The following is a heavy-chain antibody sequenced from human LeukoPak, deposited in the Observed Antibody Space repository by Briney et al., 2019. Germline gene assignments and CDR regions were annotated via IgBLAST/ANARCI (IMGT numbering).Heavy chain of an antibody. J-gene: IGHJ4*02. CDR2: INPNSGGT. CDR1: GYTFTGYY. D-gene: IGHD6-13*01. CDR3: ARSLIAAAGTFDY. V-gene: IGHV1-2*02. Sequence: ASVKVSCKASGYTFTGYYMHWVRQAPGQGLEWMGWINPNSGGTNYAQKFQGRVTMTRDTSISTAYMELSRLRSDDTAVYYCARSLIAAAGTFDYWGQGTLVTASS.